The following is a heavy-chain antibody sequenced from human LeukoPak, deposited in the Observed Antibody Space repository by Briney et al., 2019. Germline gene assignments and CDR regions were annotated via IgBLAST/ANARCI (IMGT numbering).Heavy chain of an antibody. CDR3: ARPRGRRDSSSWTVFDY. V-gene: IGHV5-51*01. J-gene: IGHJ4*02. D-gene: IGHD6-13*01. CDR1: GYSFTSYW. CDR2: IYPGDSDT. Sequence: GESLKISCKGSGYSFTSYWIGWVRQMPGEGLEWMGIIYPGDSDTRYSPSFQGQVTISADKSISTAYLQWSSLKASDTAMYYCARPRGRRDSSSWTVFDYWGQGTLVTVSS.